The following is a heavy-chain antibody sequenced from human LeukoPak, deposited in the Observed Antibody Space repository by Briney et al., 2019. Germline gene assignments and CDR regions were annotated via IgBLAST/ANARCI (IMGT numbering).Heavy chain of an antibody. CDR3: ARLGVVPAANAFDI. CDR1: GYTFTGYY. J-gene: IGHJ3*02. D-gene: IGHD2-2*01. V-gene: IGHV1-2*02. CDR2: INPNSGGT. Sequence: PWASVKVSCTASGYTFTGYYMHWVRQAPGQGLEWMGWINPNSGGTNYAQKFQGRVTMTRDTSISTAYMELSRLRSDDTAVYYCARLGVVPAANAFDIWGQGTMVTVSS.